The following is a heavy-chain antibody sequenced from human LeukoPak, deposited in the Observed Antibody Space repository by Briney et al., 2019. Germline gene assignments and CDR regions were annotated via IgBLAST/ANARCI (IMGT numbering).Heavy chain of an antibody. D-gene: IGHD3-22*01. J-gene: IGHJ4*02. Sequence: GESLKISCKGSGYSFTSYWIGWVRQMPGKGLEWMGIIYPGDSDTRYSPSFQGQVTISADKSISTAYLQWSSLEASDTAMYYCATRSYYYDSSGYNLDYWGQGTLVTVSS. V-gene: IGHV5-51*01. CDR1: GYSFTSYW. CDR2: IYPGDSDT. CDR3: ATRSYYYDSSGYNLDY.